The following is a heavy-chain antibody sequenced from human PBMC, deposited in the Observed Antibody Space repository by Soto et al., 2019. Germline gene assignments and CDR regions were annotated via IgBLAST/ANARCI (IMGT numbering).Heavy chain of an antibody. CDR1: GFTVSSNY. V-gene: IGHV3-53*02. Sequence: EVQLVETGGGLIQPGGSLRLSCAASGFTVSSNYMSWVRQAPGKGLEWVSVIYSGGSTYYADSVKGRFTISRDNSKNTLYLQMNSLRAEDTAVYYCARGRASGSYQRDAFDIWGQGTMVTVSS. J-gene: IGHJ3*02. D-gene: IGHD3-3*01. CDR3: ARGRASGSYQRDAFDI. CDR2: IYSGGST.